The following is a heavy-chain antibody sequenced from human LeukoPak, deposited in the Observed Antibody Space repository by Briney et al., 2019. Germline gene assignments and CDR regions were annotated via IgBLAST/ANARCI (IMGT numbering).Heavy chain of an antibody. D-gene: IGHD6-19*01. Sequence: GGSLRLSCAASGFTFYEYTMYWVRHAPGKGLEWVSLISWDGDYTDYADSVKGRFTISRDNNKNSLYLQMNNLRTEDTALFYWAKDMGIAVAGTIDYWGQGTLVTVSS. J-gene: IGHJ4*02. CDR1: GFTFYEYT. CDR3: AKDMGIAVAGTIDY. V-gene: IGHV3-43*01. CDR2: ISWDGDYT.